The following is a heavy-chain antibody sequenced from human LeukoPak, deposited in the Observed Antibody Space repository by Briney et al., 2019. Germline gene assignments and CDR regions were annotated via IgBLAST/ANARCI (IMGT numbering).Heavy chain of an antibody. CDR1: GGSFSGYY. CDR3: ARLKRHLIAARREGSYYYYYMDV. CDR2: INHSGST. J-gene: IGHJ6*03. D-gene: IGHD6-6*01. V-gene: IGHV4-34*01. Sequence: SETLSLTCAVYGGSFSGYYWSWIRQPPGKGLEWIGEINHSGSTNYNPSLKSRVTISVDTSKNQFSLKLSSVTAADTAVYYCARLKRHLIAARREGSYYYYYMDVWGKGTTVTVSS.